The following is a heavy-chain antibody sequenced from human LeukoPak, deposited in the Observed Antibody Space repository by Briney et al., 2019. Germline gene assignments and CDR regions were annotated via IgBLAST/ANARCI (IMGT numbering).Heavy chain of an antibody. Sequence: SQTLSLTCTVSGGSISSGSYYWSWIRQPAGKGLEWIGRIYTSGSTNYNPSLKSRVTISVDTSKNQFSLKLSSVTAADTAVYYCARDAEPLDYGDYGWFDPWGQGTPVTVSS. CDR2: IYTSGST. J-gene: IGHJ5*02. V-gene: IGHV4-61*02. CDR3: ARDAEPLDYGDYGWFDP. CDR1: GGSISSGSYY. D-gene: IGHD4-17*01.